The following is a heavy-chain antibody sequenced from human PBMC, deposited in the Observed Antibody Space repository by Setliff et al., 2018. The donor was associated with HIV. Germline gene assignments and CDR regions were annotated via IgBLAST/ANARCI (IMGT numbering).Heavy chain of an antibody. Sequence: PSETLSLTCIVTGDSIISGSYYWAWIRQPPGKGLEWIGTVYNGGASHYNPSLKSRVIIFLDPSKNQFSLELTSVTAADTAVYYCAREAPSEPTRYYNFWSGYPDWFDPWGSGTLVTVSS. CDR1: GDSIISGSYY. V-gene: IGHV4-39*07. J-gene: IGHJ5*02. CDR3: AREAPSEPTRYYNFWSGYPDWFDP. CDR2: VYNGGAS. D-gene: IGHD3-3*01.